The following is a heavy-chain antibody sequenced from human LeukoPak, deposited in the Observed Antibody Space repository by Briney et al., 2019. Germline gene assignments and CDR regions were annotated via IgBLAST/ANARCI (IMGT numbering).Heavy chain of an antibody. V-gene: IGHV5-51*01. D-gene: IGHD1-26*01. CDR3: ARLKEGGSYYYDY. J-gene: IGHJ4*02. Sequence: GESLQISCKGSGYRFTNYWIGWVRQMPGKGLEWMGIIYPGDSNTRYSPSFQGQVTISADKSINTAYLQWSSLKASDTAMYYCARLKEGGSYYYDYWGQGTLVTVSS. CDR2: IYPGDSNT. CDR1: GYRFTNYW.